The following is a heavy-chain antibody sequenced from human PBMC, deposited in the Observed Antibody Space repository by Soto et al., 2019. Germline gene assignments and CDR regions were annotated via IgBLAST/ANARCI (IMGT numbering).Heavy chain of an antibody. CDR3: ARTNFGVVPSHNWFDP. J-gene: IGHJ5*02. D-gene: IGHD3-3*01. CDR1: GGSISSSSYY. V-gene: IGHV4-39*01. CDR2: IYYSGST. Sequence: SETLSLTCTVSGGSISSSSYYWGWIRQPPGKGLEWIGSIYYSGSTYYNPSLKSRVTISVDTSKNQFSLKLSSVTAADTAVYYCARTNFGVVPSHNWFDPCVQGTLVTVSS.